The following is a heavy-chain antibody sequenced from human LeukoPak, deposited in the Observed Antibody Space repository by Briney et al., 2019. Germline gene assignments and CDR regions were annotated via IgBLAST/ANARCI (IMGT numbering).Heavy chain of an antibody. D-gene: IGHD2-2*01. Sequence: SETLSLTCTVSGGSISSYYWTWIRQTPGRGLEWIGCIYYSGSTNYNPSLKSRVTISLDTSNNQFSLKLNSVTAADTAVYYCARGAIPAANWGAFDIWGQGTMVTVSS. CDR1: GGSISSYY. V-gene: IGHV4-59*01. CDR3: ARGAIPAANWGAFDI. J-gene: IGHJ3*02. CDR2: IYYSGST.